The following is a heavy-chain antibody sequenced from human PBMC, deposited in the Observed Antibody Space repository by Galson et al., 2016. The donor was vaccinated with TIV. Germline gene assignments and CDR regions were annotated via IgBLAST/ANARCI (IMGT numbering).Heavy chain of an antibody. CDR3: ARARYSNGWFTDF. CDR2: MWFDGSDI. CDR1: GFTFGRYG. V-gene: IGHV3-33*01. J-gene: IGHJ4*02. Sequence: SLRLSCAASGFTFGRYGMHWVRQAPGKGLEWVAVMWFDGSDIYYADSVKGRFTISRDNSKNTLYLQMNSLRGEDTAVYYCARARYSNGWFTDFWGQGTLVTVSS. D-gene: IGHD6-19*01.